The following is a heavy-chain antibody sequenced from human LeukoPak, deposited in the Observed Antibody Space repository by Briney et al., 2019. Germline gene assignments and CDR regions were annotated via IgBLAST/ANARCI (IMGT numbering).Heavy chain of an antibody. V-gene: IGHV3-23*01. D-gene: IGHD2-15*01. J-gene: IGHJ4*02. CDR1: GFTFTTYW. Sequence: GESLRLSCAASGFTFTTYWMSWVRQLPGKGLEWVSAISGDGGRRGSTTTYYTDSVKGRFTISRDNSKNTLYLQMNSLRAEDTAIYFCAKGRVEYCSGSRRYPFDDWGQGALVTVSS. CDR2: ISGDGGRRGSTTT. CDR3: AKGRVEYCSGSRRYPFDD.